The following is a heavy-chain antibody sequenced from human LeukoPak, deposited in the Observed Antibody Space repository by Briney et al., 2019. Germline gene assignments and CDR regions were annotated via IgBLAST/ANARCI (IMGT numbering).Heavy chain of an antibody. CDR1: GVTFSSYW. V-gene: IGHV3-7*01. J-gene: IGHJ3*02. D-gene: IGHD6-6*01. CDR2: IKQDGSEK. Sequence: GGSLRLSCAAPGVTFSSYWMSWVRQAPGKGLEWVANIKQDGSEKYYVDSVKGGFTISRDNAKNSLYLQMNSLRAEDTAVYYCAKVEYSSSLGAFDIWGQGTMVTVSS. CDR3: AKVEYSSSLGAFDI.